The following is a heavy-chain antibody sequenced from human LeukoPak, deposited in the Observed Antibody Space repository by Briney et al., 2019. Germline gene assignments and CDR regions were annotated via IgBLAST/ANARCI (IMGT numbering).Heavy chain of an antibody. CDR2: INHSGST. D-gene: IGHD6-13*01. CDR3: ARVGSSWYNDY. Sequence: SETLSLTCAVYGGSFSGYYRSWIRQPPGKGLEWIGEINHSGSTNYNPSLKSRVTISVDTSKNQFSLKLSSVTAADTAVYYCARVGSSWYNDYWGQGTLVTVSS. J-gene: IGHJ4*02. V-gene: IGHV4-34*01. CDR1: GGSFSGYY.